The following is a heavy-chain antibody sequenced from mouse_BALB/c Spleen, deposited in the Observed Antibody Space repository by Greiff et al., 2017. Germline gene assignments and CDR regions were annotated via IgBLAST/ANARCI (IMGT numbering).Heavy chain of an antibody. J-gene: IGHJ2*01. CDR1: GFTFSSFG. CDR3: ARCYYDYDGYCFDY. Sequence: DVQLVESGGGLVQPGGSRKLSCAASGFTFSSFGMHWVRQAPEKGLEWVAYISSGSSTIYYADTVKGRFTISRDNSKNTLFLQMTSLRSEDTAMYYCARCYYDYDGYCFDYWGQGTTLTVSS. D-gene: IGHD2-4*01. CDR2: ISSGSSTI. V-gene: IGHV5-17*02.